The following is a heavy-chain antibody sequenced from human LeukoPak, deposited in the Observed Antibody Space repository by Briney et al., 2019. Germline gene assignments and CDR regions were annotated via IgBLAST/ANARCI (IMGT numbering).Heavy chain of an antibody. J-gene: IGHJ4*02. CDR2: ISYDGSNK. V-gene: IGHV3-30*18. Sequence: PGRSLRLSCAASGFXFSSYGIHWVRQAPGKGLEWVAVISYDGSNKYYADSVKGRYTISRDNSKNTVYLQMNSLRAEDTAVYYCAKDHEPLLWFGELLTDFDYWGQGTLVTVSS. D-gene: IGHD3-10*01. CDR1: GFXFSSYG. CDR3: AKDHEPLLWFGELLTDFDY.